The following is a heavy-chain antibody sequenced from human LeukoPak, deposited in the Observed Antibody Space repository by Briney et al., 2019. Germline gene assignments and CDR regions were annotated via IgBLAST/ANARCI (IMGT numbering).Heavy chain of an antibody. CDR3: ARHSLRYYDILTGRISDDAFDI. D-gene: IGHD3-9*01. CDR1: GYSFTSYW. CDR2: IYPGDSDT. Sequence: GESLKISCKGSGYSFTSYWIGWVRQVPGKGLEWMGIIYPGDSDTRYSPSFQGQVTISADKSISTAYLQWSSLKASDTAMYYCARHSLRYYDILTGRISDDAFDIWGQGTMVTVSS. J-gene: IGHJ3*02. V-gene: IGHV5-51*01.